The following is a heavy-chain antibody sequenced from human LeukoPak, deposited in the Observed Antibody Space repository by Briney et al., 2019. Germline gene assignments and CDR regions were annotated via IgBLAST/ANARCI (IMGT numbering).Heavy chain of an antibody. CDR3: ARSRSSSPYDKNLNY. Sequence: PGGSLRLSCTASGFTFNSYTMSWVREAPGKGLEWVASISGSTNYIYHAASVKGRFSISRDDAQSSVYLQMNSLKDEDTAVYYCARSRSSSPYDKNLNYWGQGILVTVSS. CDR2: ISGSTNYI. J-gene: IGHJ4*02. D-gene: IGHD3-10*01. V-gene: IGHV3-21*01. CDR1: GFTFNSYT.